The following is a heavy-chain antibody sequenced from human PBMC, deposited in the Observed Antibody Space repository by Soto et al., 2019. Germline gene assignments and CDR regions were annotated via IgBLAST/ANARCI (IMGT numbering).Heavy chain of an antibody. CDR1: GFTFSSYW. Sequence: LRLSCAASGFTFSSYWMNWVRQAPGKGLVWVSRINSDGSSTSYVDSVKGRFTISRDNAKNTLYLQMNSLRAEDTAVYYCARRDQIAYYYGMDFWGQGTTVTVSS. J-gene: IGHJ6*02. D-gene: IGHD2-21*01. CDR3: ARRDQIAYYYGMDF. CDR2: INSDGSST. V-gene: IGHV3-74*01.